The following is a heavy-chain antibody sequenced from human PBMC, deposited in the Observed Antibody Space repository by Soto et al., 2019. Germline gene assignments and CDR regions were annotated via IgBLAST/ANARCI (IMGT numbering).Heavy chain of an antibody. J-gene: IGHJ6*02. V-gene: IGHV3-48*02. Sequence: PGGSLRLSCAASALTFSIYSMHWVRQAPGKGLEWVSYISSSSTTLYYADSVKGRFTISRDNAKNSLYLQMHSLRDEDTAVYYCARDPGDGMDVWGQGTTITVSS. CDR1: ALTFSIYS. CDR3: ARDPGDGMDV. CDR2: ISSSSTTL. D-gene: IGHD3-10*01.